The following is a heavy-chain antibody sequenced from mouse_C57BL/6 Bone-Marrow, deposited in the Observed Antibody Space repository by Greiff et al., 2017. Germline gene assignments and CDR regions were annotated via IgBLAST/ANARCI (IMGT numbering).Heavy chain of an antibody. D-gene: IGHD1-1*01. CDR1: GYTFTSYW. V-gene: IGHV1-69*01. CDR3: AREGITTVVARFDY. Sequence: QVQLKQPGAELVMPGASVKLSCKASGYTFTSYWMHWVKQRPGQGLEWIGEIDPSDSYTNYNQKFKGKSTLTVDKSSSTAYMQLSSLTSEDSAVYYCAREGITTVVARFDYWGQGTTLTVSS. CDR2: IDPSDSYT. J-gene: IGHJ2*01.